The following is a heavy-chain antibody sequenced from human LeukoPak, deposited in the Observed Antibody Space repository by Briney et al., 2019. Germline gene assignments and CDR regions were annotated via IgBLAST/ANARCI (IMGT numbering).Heavy chain of an antibody. CDR1: GFTFSNYA. D-gene: IGHD6-19*01. J-gene: IGHJ5*02. Sequence: AGGSLRLSCAASGFTFSNYAMSWVRQAPGKGLEWVSAISGSGGSTYYADSVKGRFTISRDNSKNTLYLQMNSLRAEDTAVYYCAKERSSGWYLHNWFDPWGQGTLVTVSS. CDR2: ISGSGGST. V-gene: IGHV3-23*01. CDR3: AKERSSGWYLHNWFDP.